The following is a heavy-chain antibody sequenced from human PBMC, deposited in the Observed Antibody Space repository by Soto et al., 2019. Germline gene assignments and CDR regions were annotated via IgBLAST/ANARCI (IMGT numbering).Heavy chain of an antibody. CDR1: GVTFSTSA. V-gene: IGHV1-58*01. D-gene: IGHD3-10*01. CDR3: ATDEMLRGIPNLWLDP. CDR2: IVVGSGNT. Sequence: GASVKVSCKASGVTFSTSAVQWVRQTRGQRLEWIGWIVVGSGNTNYAQKFQERVTITRDMSTSTAYMELSSLSPDDTAIYYCATDEMLRGIPNLWLDPWGQGTLVTVSS. J-gene: IGHJ5*02.